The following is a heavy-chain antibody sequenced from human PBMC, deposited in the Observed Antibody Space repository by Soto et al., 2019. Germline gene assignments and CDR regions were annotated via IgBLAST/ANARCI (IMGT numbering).Heavy chain of an antibody. D-gene: IGHD3-10*01. CDR1: GGTFSSYA. CDR3: ATDLPSYYYGSGSYSPSGY. CDR2: IIPIFGTA. V-gene: IGHV1-69*13. J-gene: IGHJ4*02. Sequence: SVKVSCKASGGTFSSYAISWVRQAPGQGLEWMGGIIPIFGTANYAQKFQGRVTITADESTSTAYMELSSLRSEDTAVYYCATDLPSYYYGSGSYSPSGYWGQGTLVTVSS.